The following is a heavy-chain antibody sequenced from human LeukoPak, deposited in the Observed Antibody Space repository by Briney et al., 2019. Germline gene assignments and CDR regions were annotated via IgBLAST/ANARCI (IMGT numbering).Heavy chain of an antibody. CDR3: AKNGLGAVVKTD. D-gene: IGHD3-22*01. CDR1: GFTFSRYG. Sequence: GGSLRLSCAASGFTFSRYGMYWVRQAPGKGLEWVALISYDKSHRYYADSVKGRFTISRDNSKNTMYPQMNSLRAEDSAVYYCAKNGLGAVVKTDWGQGTLVTVSS. J-gene: IGHJ4*02. CDR2: ISYDKSHR. V-gene: IGHV3-30*18.